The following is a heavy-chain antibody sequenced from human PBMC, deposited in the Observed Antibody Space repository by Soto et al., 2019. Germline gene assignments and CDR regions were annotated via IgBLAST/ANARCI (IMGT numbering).Heavy chain of an antibody. J-gene: IGHJ4*02. CDR2: IFYSGST. CDR1: GGSISSNNYY. D-gene: IGHD3-16*02. CDR3: ARREDLSSPFDY. Sequence: QLQLQESGPGLVKPSETLSLTCSVSGGSISSNNYYWGWIRQPPGKGLEWIGSIFYSGSTYYNPSLKRRVTISVDASKNQFSLELRSVTAADAAVYYCARREDLSSPFDYWGQGTLVTVSS. V-gene: IGHV4-39*01.